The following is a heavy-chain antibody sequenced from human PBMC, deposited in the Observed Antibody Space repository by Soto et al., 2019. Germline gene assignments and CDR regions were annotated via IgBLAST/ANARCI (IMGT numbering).Heavy chain of an antibody. V-gene: IGHV3-7*03. D-gene: IGHD4-17*01. CDR1: GFTFSSYW. CDR3: ARETTVVTPCFDY. J-gene: IGHJ4*02. CDR2: IKQDGSEK. Sequence: EVQLVESGGGLVQPGGSLRLSCAASGFTFSSYWMSWVRQAPGKGLEWVANIKQDGSEKYYVDSVKGRFPISRDNAKNSLYLQMNSLRAEDTAVYYCARETTVVTPCFDYWGQGTLVTVSS.